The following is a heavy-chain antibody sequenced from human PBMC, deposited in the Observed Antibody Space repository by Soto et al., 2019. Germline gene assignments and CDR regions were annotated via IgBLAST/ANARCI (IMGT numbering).Heavy chain of an antibody. V-gene: IGHV6-1*01. Sequence: LSQTLSLTCAVSGDSVSSNSAAWNWIRQSPSRGLEWLGRTYYRSKWYNDYAVSVKSRITINPDTSKNQFSLQLNSVTPEDTAVYYCARVYIVTTITGIFDYWGQGALVTVSS. CDR1: GDSVSSNSAA. CDR2: TYYRSKWYN. D-gene: IGHD5-12*01. J-gene: IGHJ4*02. CDR3: ARVYIVTTITGIFDY.